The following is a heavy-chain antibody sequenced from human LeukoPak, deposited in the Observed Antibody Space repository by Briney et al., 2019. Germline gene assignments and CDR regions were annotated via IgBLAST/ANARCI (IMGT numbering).Heavy chain of an antibody. CDR1: GGSISSYY. V-gene: IGHV4-59*01. Sequence: SETLSLTCTVSGGSISSYYWSWIRQPPGKGLEWIGYIYYSGSTNYNPSLKSRVTISVDTSKNQFSLKLSPVTAADTAVYYCARAPSGRLYYYYYYMDVWGKGTTVTVSS. CDR2: IYYSGST. J-gene: IGHJ6*03. D-gene: IGHD2-15*01. CDR3: ARAPSGRLYYYYYYMDV.